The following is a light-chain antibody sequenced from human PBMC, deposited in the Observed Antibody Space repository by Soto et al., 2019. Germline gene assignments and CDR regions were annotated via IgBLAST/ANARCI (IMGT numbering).Light chain of an antibody. V-gene: IGKV1-5*01. CDR3: QQYNSYWT. CDR2: DAS. Sequence: DIQMTQSPSTLSASVGDRVTITCRASQSISSWLAWYQQKPGKAPKLLIYDASSLEGGVPSRFSGSGSGTEFALTVGSLQADDFATYYCQQYNSYWTFGQGTKVDVK. CDR1: QSISSW. J-gene: IGKJ1*01.